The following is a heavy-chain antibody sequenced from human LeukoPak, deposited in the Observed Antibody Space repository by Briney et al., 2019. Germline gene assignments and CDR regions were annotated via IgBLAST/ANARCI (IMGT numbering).Heavy chain of an antibody. V-gene: IGHV1-2*02. CDR3: ARALELLSVFDY. D-gene: IGHD1-26*01. CDR2: INPNSGGT. J-gene: IGHJ4*02. CDR1: GYTFTGYY. Sequence: ASVKVSCKASGYTFTGYYIHWMRQAPGQGLEWMGWINPNSGGTNYAQKFQGRVTMTRDTSISTAYMELSRLRSDDTAVYYCARALELLSVFDYWGQGTLVTVSS.